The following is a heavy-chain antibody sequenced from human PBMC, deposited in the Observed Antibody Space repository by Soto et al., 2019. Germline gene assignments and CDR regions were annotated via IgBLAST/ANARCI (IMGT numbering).Heavy chain of an antibody. V-gene: IGHV1-3*01. CDR3: ARDRSSGYTWFDP. Sequence: ASVKVSCKASGYTFTSYAMRWVRQAPGQRLEWMGWINAGNGNTKYSQKFQGRVTITRDTSASTAYMELSSLRSEDTAVHYCARDRSSGYTWFDPWGQGTLVTVSS. D-gene: IGHD3-22*01. J-gene: IGHJ5*02. CDR2: INAGNGNT. CDR1: GYTFTSYA.